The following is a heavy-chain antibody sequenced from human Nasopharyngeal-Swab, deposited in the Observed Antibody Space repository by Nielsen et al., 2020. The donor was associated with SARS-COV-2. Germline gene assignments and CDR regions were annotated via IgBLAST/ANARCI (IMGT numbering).Heavy chain of an antibody. CDR3: ASCSSTSCPPKYYYMDV. Sequence: WVRQAPGQGLEWMGWISAYNGNTNYAQKLQGRVTMTTDTPTSTAYMELRSLRSDDTAVYYCASCSSTSCPPKYYYMDVWGKGTTVTVSS. J-gene: IGHJ6*03. V-gene: IGHV1-18*01. D-gene: IGHD2-2*01. CDR2: ISAYNGNT.